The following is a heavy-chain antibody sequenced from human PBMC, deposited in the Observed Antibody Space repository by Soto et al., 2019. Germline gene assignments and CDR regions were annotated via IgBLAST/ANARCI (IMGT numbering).Heavy chain of an antibody. V-gene: IGHV3-11*06. CDR3: ARDYRESGSYYHYYGMDV. CDR1: GFTVSSNY. J-gene: IGHJ6*02. CDR2: ISSSSYT. Sequence: GGSLRLSCAASGFTVSSNYMSWVRQAPGKGLEWVSYISSSSYTNYADSVKGRFTISRDNAKNSLYLQMNSLRAEDTAVYYCARDYRESGSYYHYYGMDVWGQGTTVTVSS. D-gene: IGHD1-26*01.